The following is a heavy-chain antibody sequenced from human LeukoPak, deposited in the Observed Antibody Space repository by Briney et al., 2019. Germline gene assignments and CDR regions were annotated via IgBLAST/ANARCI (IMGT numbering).Heavy chain of an antibody. J-gene: IGHJ3*02. V-gene: IGHV3-48*04. CDR1: GFTFSSYS. D-gene: IGHD2-15*01. Sequence: TGGSLRLSCAASGFTFSSYSMNWVRQAPGKGLEWVSYISSSSSTIYYADSVKGRFTISRDNAKNSLYLQMNSLRAEDTAVYYCARGVRYCSGGSCYSRQDDAFDIWGQGTMVTVSS. CDR2: ISSSSSTI. CDR3: ARGVRYCSGGSCYSRQDDAFDI.